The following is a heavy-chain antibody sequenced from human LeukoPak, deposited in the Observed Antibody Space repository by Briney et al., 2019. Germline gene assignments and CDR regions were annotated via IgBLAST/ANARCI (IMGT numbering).Heavy chain of an antibody. J-gene: IGHJ4*02. D-gene: IGHD5-24*01. V-gene: IGHV1-18*01. CDR3: ARVSKMATLNSPYYFDY. Sequence: ASVKVSCKASGYTFTSYGISWVRQAPGQGLEWMGWISAYNGNTNYAQKLQGRVTMTTDTSTTTVYMELSSLRSEDTAVYYCARVSKMATLNSPYYFDYWGQGTLVTVSS. CDR1: GYTFTSYG. CDR2: ISAYNGNT.